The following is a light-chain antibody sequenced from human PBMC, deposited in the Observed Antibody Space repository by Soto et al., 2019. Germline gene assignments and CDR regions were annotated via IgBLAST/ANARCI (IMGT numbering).Light chain of an antibody. V-gene: IGKV1-8*01. CDR2: VAS. J-gene: IGKJ1*01. CDR1: QGISSY. Sequence: AIRMTQSPSSFSASTGDRVTITCRASQGISSYLAWYQQKPGKAPNLLIYVASTLQSGVPSRFSGGGSGTDFTLTISCLQSEYFANYYCQQYDSYPWTFGQGTKVDIK. CDR3: QQYDSYPWT.